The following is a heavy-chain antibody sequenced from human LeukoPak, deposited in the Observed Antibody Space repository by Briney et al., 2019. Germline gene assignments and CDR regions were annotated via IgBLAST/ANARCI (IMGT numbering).Heavy chain of an antibody. V-gene: IGHV4-4*07. CDR1: GGSISSYY. Sequence: KPSETLSLTCTVSGGSISSYYWSWIRQPAGKGLEWIGRIYTSGSTNYNPSLKSRVTMSVDTSKNQFSLKLSSVTAADTAVYYCARADYSSSWSHYYYYMDVWGKGTTVTVSS. CDR2: IYTSGST. D-gene: IGHD6-13*01. J-gene: IGHJ6*03. CDR3: ARADYSSSWSHYYYYMDV.